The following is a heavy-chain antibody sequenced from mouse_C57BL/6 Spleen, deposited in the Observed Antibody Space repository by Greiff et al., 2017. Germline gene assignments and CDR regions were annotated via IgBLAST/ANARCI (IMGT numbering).Heavy chain of an antibody. Sequence: EVMLVESGGGLVKPGGSLKLSCAASGFTFSSYAMSWVRQTPEKRLEWVATISDGGSYTYYPDNVKGRFTISRDNAKNNLYLQMSHLKSEDTAMYYCARANYGSSLAWFAYWGQGTLVTVSA. V-gene: IGHV5-4*03. J-gene: IGHJ3*01. CDR3: ARANYGSSLAWFAY. D-gene: IGHD1-1*01. CDR1: GFTFSSYA. CDR2: ISDGGSYT.